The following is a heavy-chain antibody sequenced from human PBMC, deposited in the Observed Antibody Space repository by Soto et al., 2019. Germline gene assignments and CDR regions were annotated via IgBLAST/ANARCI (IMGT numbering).Heavy chain of an antibody. D-gene: IGHD3-16*01. V-gene: IGHV1-8*01. CDR1: GYTFTSYD. Sequence: QVQLVQSGAEVKKPGASVKVFCKASGYTFTSYDINWMRQATGQGLEWMGWMNPNSGHTNYAQKXQXRAXKTRNTSISTAYMELTSLRSEDTAVYYCASGMSTAWGQGTLVTVSS. CDR3: ASGMSTA. J-gene: IGHJ5*02. CDR2: MNPNSGHT.